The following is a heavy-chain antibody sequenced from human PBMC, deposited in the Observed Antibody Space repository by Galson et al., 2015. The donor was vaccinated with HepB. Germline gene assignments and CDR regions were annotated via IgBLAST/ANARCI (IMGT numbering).Heavy chain of an antibody. V-gene: IGHV1-18*01. CDR3: ARDRAASDHPGGWYSRCVDY. CDR2: ISAYNGNT. D-gene: IGHD6-19*01. J-gene: IGHJ4*02. Sequence: SVKVSCKASGYTFTSYGISWVRQAPGQGLEWMGWISAYNGNTNYAQKLQGRVTMTTDTSTSTAYMELRSLRSDDTAVYYCARDRAASDHPGGWYSRCVDYWGQGTMVTVSS. CDR1: GYTFTSYG.